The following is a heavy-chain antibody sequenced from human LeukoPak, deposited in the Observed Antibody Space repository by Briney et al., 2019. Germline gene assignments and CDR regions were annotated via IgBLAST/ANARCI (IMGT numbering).Heavy chain of an antibody. CDR2: ISGSGDST. CDR3: AKDQTPYY. J-gene: IGHJ4*02. Sequence: PGGSLRLSYAASGFTFSIYAMTWVRQAPGKGLEWVSGISGSGDSTYYADSVKGRFTISRDNSKNTLHLQMNSLRAEDTAVYYCAKDQTPYYWGQGTLVTVSS. V-gene: IGHV3-23*01. CDR1: GFTFSIYA.